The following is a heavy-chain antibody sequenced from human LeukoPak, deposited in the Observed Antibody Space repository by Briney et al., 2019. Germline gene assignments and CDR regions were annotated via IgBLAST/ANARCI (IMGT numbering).Heavy chain of an antibody. D-gene: IGHD3-22*01. CDR3: ARIRTDYYDSSGYFDY. CDR2: ISSSGSTI. CDR1: GFTSRSYK. J-gene: IGHJ4*02. V-gene: IGHV3-48*03. Sequence: GGSLGLSCEASGFTSRSYKRNWAARAPGKGLEWFPSISSSGSTIYYADSVKGRFTISRDNAKNSLYLQMNSLRAEDTAVYYCARIRTDYYDSSGYFDYWGQGTLVTVSS.